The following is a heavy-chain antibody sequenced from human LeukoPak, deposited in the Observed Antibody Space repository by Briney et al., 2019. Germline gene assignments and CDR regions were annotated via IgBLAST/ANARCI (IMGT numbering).Heavy chain of an antibody. J-gene: IGHJ4*02. CDR2: IYRSGST. Sequence: SETLSLTCSVSGGSISSYYWNWIRPPAGTGLERIGRIYRSGSTNYSPSLKSRISMSIDTSKSQFSLKLSSVTAADTAVYYCARSNDNGDYYFDSWGQGTLVTVSS. CDR3: ARSNDNGDYYFDS. CDR1: GGSISSYY. V-gene: IGHV4-4*07. D-gene: IGHD4-17*01.